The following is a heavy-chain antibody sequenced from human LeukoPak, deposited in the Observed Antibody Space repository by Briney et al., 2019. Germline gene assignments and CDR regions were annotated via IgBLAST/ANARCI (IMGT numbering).Heavy chain of an antibody. V-gene: IGHV4-30-4*01. Sequence: SETLSLTCTVSGGSISSGDYYWSWIRQPPGKGLEWIGYIYYNGSTYYNPSLKSRVTISVDTSKNQFSLKLSSVTAADTAVYYCARVHDSSGYYYAFDYWGQGTLVTVSS. CDR3: ARVHDSSGYYYAFDY. D-gene: IGHD3-22*01. CDR1: GGSISSGDYY. J-gene: IGHJ4*02. CDR2: IYYNGST.